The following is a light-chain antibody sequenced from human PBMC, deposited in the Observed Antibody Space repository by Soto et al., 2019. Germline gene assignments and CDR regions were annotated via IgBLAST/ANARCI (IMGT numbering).Light chain of an antibody. CDR2: AVS. J-gene: IGLJ2*01. Sequence: QSVLTQPASVTGSPGQSITISCTGTSSDVGAYNFVSWYQQHPGKVPKVIMYAVSSRPSGVPNRFSGSKSGNATSLTISGLQAEDDADDYCSSYTTNSTVLFGGGTKLTVL. CDR1: SSDVGAYNF. CDR3: SSYTTNSTVL. V-gene: IGLV2-14*01.